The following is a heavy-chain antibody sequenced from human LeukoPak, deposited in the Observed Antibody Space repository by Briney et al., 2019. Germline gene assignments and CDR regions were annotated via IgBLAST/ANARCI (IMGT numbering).Heavy chain of an antibody. CDR2: TYSGGRT. CDR1: GFTVTRNY. J-gene: IGHJ6*03. V-gene: IGHV3-53*01. D-gene: IGHD3-9*01. CDR3: ARVGRPPPLRYFDSLYLYYYYYMDV. Sequence: GGSLRLSCAASGFTVTRNYMTWVRQAPGKGLEWVSVTYSGGRTYYEDSVKGRFTISRDNSKNTLYLQMNSLRAEDTAVYYCARVGRPPPLRYFDSLYLYYYYYMDVWGKGTTVTISS.